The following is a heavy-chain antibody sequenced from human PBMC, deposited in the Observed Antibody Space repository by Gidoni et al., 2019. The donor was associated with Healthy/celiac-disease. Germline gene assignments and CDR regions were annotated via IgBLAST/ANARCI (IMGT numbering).Heavy chain of an antibody. CDR1: GFTLDDYA. CDR3: AKSRAGTLPDAFDI. V-gene: IGHV3-9*01. CDR2: ISWNSGSI. D-gene: IGHD1-1*01. Sequence: EVQLVESGGGLVQPGRSLRLSCAAAGFTLDDYAMHWVRQAPGKGLEWVSGISWNSGSIGYADSVKGRFTISRDNAKNSLYLQMNSLRAEDTALYYCAKSRAGTLPDAFDIWGQGTMVTVSS. J-gene: IGHJ3*02.